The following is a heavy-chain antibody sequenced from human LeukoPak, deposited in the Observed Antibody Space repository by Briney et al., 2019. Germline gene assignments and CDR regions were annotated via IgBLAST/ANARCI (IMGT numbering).Heavy chain of an antibody. CDR3: TTEYTAAGTYFQH. D-gene: IGHD6-13*01. Sequence: GGSLRLSCAASGFTFSNAWMSWVRQAPGKGLEWVGRIKSKTDGGTTDYAAPVRGRFTISRDDSKNTLYLQMNSLKTEDTAVYYCTTEYTAAGTYFQHWGQGTLVTVSS. CDR2: IKSKTDGGTT. CDR1: GFTFSNAW. V-gene: IGHV3-15*01. J-gene: IGHJ1*01.